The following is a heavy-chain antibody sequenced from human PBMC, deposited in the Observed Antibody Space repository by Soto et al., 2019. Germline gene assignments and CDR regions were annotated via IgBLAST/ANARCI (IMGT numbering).Heavy chain of an antibody. CDR1: GFTFRSYA. D-gene: IGHD4-17*01. Sequence: GGSLRLSCAASGFTFRSYAMIWVRQAPGRGLEWVSAISGSGDRTYYADSVKGRFTISRDNSKNTLYLQMNSLRAEDTAVFYCAKLTGDPDAVDFWGQGTMVTVSS. J-gene: IGHJ3*01. V-gene: IGHV3-23*01. CDR2: ISGSGDRT. CDR3: AKLTGDPDAVDF.